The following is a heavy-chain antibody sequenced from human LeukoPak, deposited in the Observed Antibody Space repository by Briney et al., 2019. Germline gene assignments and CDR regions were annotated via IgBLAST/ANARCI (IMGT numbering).Heavy chain of an antibody. CDR2: STGSVE. V-gene: IGHV3-23*01. J-gene: IGHJ4*02. Sequence: PGGSLRLSCTASGFTLSAVAMSWVRQAPGKGLEWVSGSTGSVEYYASSVKGRFTISRDDSKNTLYLQMNSLGAEDTATYYCARGSDLASYNELEYWGQGTLVTVSS. CDR3: ARGSDLASYNELEY. D-gene: IGHD2-21*01. CDR1: GFTLSAVA.